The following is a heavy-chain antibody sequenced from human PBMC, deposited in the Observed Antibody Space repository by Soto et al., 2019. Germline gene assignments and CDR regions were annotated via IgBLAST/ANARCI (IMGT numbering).Heavy chain of an antibody. V-gene: IGHV3-23*01. J-gene: IGHJ2*01. Sequence: PGGSLRLSCAASGFTFRSYAMSWVRQAPGKGLEWVSGISGSGISTHYADSVKGRFTVSRDNSKNTLCLQMNSLRAEDTAVYNCAKEPVGPDWYFDLWGRGTLVTVS. CDR3: AKEPVGPDWYFDL. CDR2: ISGSGIST. CDR1: GFTFRSYA.